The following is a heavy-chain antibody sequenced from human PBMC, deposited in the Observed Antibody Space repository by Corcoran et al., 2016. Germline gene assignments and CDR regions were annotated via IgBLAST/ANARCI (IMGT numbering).Heavy chain of an antibody. CDR2: IFSNDEK. J-gene: IGHJ6*02. CDR1: GFSLSNARMG. V-gene: IGHV2-26*01. Sequence: QVTLKESGPVLVKPTETLTLTCTVSGFSLSNARMGVSWIRQPPGKALEWLAHIFSNDEKSYSTSLKSRLTISKDTSKSQVVLTMTNMDPVDTSTYYCARIPEYSYGPYYYYGMDVWGQGTTVTVSS. D-gene: IGHD5-18*01. CDR3: ARIPEYSYGPYYYYGMDV.